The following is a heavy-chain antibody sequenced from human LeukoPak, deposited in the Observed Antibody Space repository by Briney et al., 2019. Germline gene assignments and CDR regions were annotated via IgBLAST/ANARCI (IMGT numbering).Heavy chain of an antibody. CDR3: ARDGKLAAGIAAAGTLDY. D-gene: IGHD6-13*01. Sequence: QPGGSLRLSCAASGFTFSSYAMHWVRQAPGKGLEWVAVISYDGSNKYYADSVKGRFTISRDNSKNTLYLQMNSLRTEDTAVYYCARDGKLAAGIAAAGTLDYWGQGTLVTVSS. J-gene: IGHJ4*02. CDR2: ISYDGSNK. V-gene: IGHV3-30-3*01. CDR1: GFTFSSYA.